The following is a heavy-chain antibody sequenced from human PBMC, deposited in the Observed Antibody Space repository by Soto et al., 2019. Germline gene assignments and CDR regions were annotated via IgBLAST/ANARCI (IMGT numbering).Heavy chain of an antibody. CDR3: ARTSSSWYYFDF. D-gene: IGHD6-13*01. CDR2: INHSGST. Sequence: TLSLTCAVYGGSFSGYYWSWIRQPPGKGLEWIGEINHSGSTNYNPSLKSRVTMSVDRSKNQFSLRLSSATAADTAVYYRARTSSSWYYFDFWGQGTLVTVSS. V-gene: IGHV4-34*01. J-gene: IGHJ4*02. CDR1: GGSFSGYY.